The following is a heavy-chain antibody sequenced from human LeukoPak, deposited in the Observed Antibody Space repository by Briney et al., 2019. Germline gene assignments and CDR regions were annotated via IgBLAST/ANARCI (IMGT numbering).Heavy chain of an antibody. Sequence: PSETLSLTCAVSGYSINSGYYWGWIRQPPGKGLEFIGSIYHSGTTYYNPSLKSRVTISVDTSNNRFSLKLSSVTAADTAVYYCARGGYSSGWYLFFGLWGRGTLVTVSS. CDR3: ARGGYSSGWYLFFGL. V-gene: IGHV4-38-2*01. CDR1: GYSINSGYY. D-gene: IGHD6-19*01. CDR2: IYHSGTT. J-gene: IGHJ2*01.